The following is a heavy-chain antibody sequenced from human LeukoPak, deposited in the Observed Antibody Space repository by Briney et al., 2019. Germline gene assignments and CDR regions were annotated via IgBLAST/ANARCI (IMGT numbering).Heavy chain of an antibody. CDR1: GFTFSSYG. CDR3: AREGPRGNSQFDY. V-gene: IGHV3-33*01. J-gene: IGHJ4*02. Sequence: PGGSLRLSCAASGFTFSSYGMYWVRQAPGKGLEWVALIWYDGSNKYYADSVKGRLTISRDNSKNTLYLQMNSLRAEDTAVYYCAREGPRGNSQFDYWGRGTLVTVSS. CDR2: IWYDGSNK. D-gene: IGHD2/OR15-2a*01.